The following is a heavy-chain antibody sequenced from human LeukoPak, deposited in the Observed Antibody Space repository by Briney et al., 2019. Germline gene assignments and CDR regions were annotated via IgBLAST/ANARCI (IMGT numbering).Heavy chain of an antibody. J-gene: IGHJ4*02. CDR3: ASLGSSSSWYQFDY. D-gene: IGHD6-13*01. CDR2: INHSGST. CDR1: GGSFSGYY. Sequence: PSETLSLTCAVYGGSFSGYYWSWIRQPPGKGLEWIGEINHSGSTNYNPSLKSRVTISVDTSKNQFSLKLSSVTAADTAVYYCASLGSSSSWYQFDYWGQGTLVTVSS. V-gene: IGHV4-34*01.